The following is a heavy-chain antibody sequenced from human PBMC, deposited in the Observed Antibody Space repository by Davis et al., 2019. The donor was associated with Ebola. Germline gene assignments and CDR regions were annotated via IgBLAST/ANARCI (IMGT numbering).Heavy chain of an antibody. J-gene: IGHJ4*02. Sequence: GESLKISCAASGFTFSSYAMHWVRQAPGKGLEYVSAISSNGGSTYYANSVKGRFTISRDNSKNTLYLQMGSLRAEDMAVYYCARGGGYCSSTSCPTGDYWGQGTLVTVSS. CDR1: GFTFSSYA. CDR2: ISSNGGST. CDR3: ARGGGYCSSTSCPTGDY. V-gene: IGHV3-64*01. D-gene: IGHD2-2*03.